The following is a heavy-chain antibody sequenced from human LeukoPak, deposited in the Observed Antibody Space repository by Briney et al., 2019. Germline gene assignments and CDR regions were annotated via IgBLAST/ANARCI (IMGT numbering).Heavy chain of an antibody. CDR2: ISGSGDDT. CDR3: AKDPDCTSGICYTFFDY. D-gene: IGHD2-8*01. Sequence: GGSLRLSCVASGFTFSYYAMSWVRQGPGLGLEWVSTISGSGDDTYYADSVKGRFTISRDNSKNTLYLQMNSLRAEDTAVYYCAKDPDCTSGICYTFFDYWGQGTLVTVSS. J-gene: IGHJ4*02. V-gene: IGHV3-23*01. CDR1: GFTFSYYA.